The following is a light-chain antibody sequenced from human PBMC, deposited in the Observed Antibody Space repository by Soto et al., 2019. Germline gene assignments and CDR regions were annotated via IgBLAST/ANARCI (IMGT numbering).Light chain of an antibody. CDR2: GAS. J-gene: IGKJ1*01. CDR1: QSISSSY. CDR3: QQYGRT. V-gene: IGKV3-20*01. Sequence: EIVLTQSPGTLSLSQGERATLSCRASQSISSSYLAWYQQKPGQAPRLLIYGASSRATGIPDRFSGSGSGTDFTPTISRLEPEDFAVYYCQQYGRTFGQGTKVDIK.